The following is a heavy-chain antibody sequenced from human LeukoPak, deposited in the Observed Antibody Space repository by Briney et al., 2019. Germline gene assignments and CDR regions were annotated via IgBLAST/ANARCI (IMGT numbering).Heavy chain of an antibody. J-gene: IGHJ4*02. CDR3: AGRYSSGWDPPYFDY. Sequence: SVKVSCKASGGTFSSYAISWVRQAPGQGLEWMGGIIPIFGTANYAQKFQGRVTITADESTSTAYMEPSSLRSEDTAVYYCAGRYSSGWDPPYFDYWGQGTLVTVSS. D-gene: IGHD6-19*01. CDR2: IIPIFGTA. CDR1: GGTFSSYA. V-gene: IGHV1-69*13.